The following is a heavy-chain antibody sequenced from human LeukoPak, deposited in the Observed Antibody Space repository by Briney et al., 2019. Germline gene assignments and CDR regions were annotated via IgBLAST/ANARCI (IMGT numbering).Heavy chain of an antibody. CDR3: AKEPKWGGYSYGPFDD. V-gene: IGHV3-23*01. J-gene: IGHJ4*02. CDR1: GFTFSSYA. D-gene: IGHD5-18*01. Sequence: GGSLRLSCAASGFTFSSYAMSWVRQAPGKGLEWVSAISGSGGSTYYADSVKGRSTISRDNSKNTLYLQMNSLRAEDTAVYYCAKEPKWGGYSYGPFDDWGQGTLVTVSS. CDR2: ISGSGGST.